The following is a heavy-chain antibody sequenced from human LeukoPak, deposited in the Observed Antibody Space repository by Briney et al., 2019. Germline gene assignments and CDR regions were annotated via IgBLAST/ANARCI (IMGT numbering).Heavy chain of an antibody. CDR2: INHSGST. J-gene: IGHJ6*03. CDR3: ASGHSGYELDYYYYYMDV. CDR1: GGSFSGYY. Sequence: PSETLSLTCAVYGGSFSGYYWSWIRQPPGKGLEWIGEINHSGSTNYNPSLKSRVTISVDTSKNQFSLKLSSMTAADTAVYYCASGHSGYELDYYYYYMDVWGKGTTVTVSS. V-gene: IGHV4-34*01. D-gene: IGHD5-12*01.